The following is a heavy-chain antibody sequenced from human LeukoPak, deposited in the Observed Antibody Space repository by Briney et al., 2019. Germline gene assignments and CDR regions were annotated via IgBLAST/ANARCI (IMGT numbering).Heavy chain of an antibody. CDR2: IYSSGST. CDR3: ARVALASVVVTGRKCAFDI. Sequence: AETLSLTCTVSGGSMNNYYWNWIRQPPGKGLEWIWVIYSSGSTKYNPSLKSRFSISVDTSKNQLSLRLSSVTAADAAVYYCARVALASVVVTGRKCAFDIWGEGTMVSVSS. D-gene: IGHD2-21*02. J-gene: IGHJ3*02. V-gene: IGHV4-59*01. CDR1: GGSMNNYY.